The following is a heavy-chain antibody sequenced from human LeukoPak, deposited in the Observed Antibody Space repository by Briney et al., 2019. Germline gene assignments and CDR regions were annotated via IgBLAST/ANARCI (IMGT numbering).Heavy chain of an antibody. Sequence: ASVKVSCKASGYTLSGYYLHWVRQAPGQGLEWMGWINPNSGGTNYAQKFQGRVTMTRDTSISTAYMELSRLRSDDTAVYYCARDDSANFDYWGRGTLVTVSS. CDR3: ARDDSANFDY. V-gene: IGHV1-2*02. CDR2: INPNSGGT. J-gene: IGHJ4*02. D-gene: IGHD4-11*01. CDR1: GYTLSGYY.